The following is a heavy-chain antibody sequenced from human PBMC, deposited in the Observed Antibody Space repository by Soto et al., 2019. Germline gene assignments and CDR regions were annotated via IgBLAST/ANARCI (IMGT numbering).Heavy chain of an antibody. CDR1: GGSISSFTYY. CDR2: VYYNENT. V-gene: IGHV4-39*01. Sequence: SETLSLTCSVSGGSISSFTYYWGWIRQPPGKGLEWIGTVYYNENTYYNPSLKSRVTITVDTAKNQFSLNLRSVTAADTAMYFCARRERYYGSPGWLDPWGPGTLVTVSS. D-gene: IGHD3-10*01. J-gene: IGHJ5*02. CDR3: ARRERYYGSPGWLDP.